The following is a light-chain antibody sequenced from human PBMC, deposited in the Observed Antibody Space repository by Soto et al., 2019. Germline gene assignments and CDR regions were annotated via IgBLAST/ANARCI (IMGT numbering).Light chain of an antibody. CDR1: QSVASSY. J-gene: IGKJ1*01. V-gene: IGKV3-20*01. Sequence: EVVLTQSPGTLSLSPGERVTLSCRASQSVASSYLAWYQQKAGRAPRLLFYSASSGATGIPGRFSGSGSGTDLTLSISRVEHEDFAVYYCHRSGSFPETCGQRTNVE. CDR2: SAS. CDR3: HRSGSFPET.